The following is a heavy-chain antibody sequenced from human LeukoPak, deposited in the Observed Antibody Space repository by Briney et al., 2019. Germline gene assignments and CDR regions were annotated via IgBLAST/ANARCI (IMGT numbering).Heavy chain of an antibody. CDR1: GGTFSSYA. D-gene: IGHD3-3*01. CDR3: ARTPNSFWSGYYTWDYYYYYMDV. J-gene: IGHJ6*03. Sequence: GSSVKVSCKASGGTFSSYAISWVRQAPGQGLEWMGRIIPIFGTANYAQKFQGRVTITTDESTSTAYMELSSLRSDDTAVYYCARTPNSFWSGYYTWDYYYYYMDVWGKGTTVTVSS. CDR2: IIPIFGTA. V-gene: IGHV1-69*05.